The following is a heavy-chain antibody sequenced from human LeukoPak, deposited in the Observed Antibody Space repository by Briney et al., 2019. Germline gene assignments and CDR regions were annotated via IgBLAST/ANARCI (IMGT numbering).Heavy chain of an antibody. V-gene: IGHV2-70*11. CDR3: ARIHLREMTTVTSYYYYGMDV. J-gene: IGHJ6*02. Sequence: SGPTLVNPTQTLTLTCTFSGFSLSTSGMCVSWIRQPPGKALEWLARIDWDDDKYYSTSLKTRLTISKDTSKNQVVLTMTNMDPVDTATYYCARIHLREMTTVTSYYYYGMDVWGQGTTVTVSS. CDR1: GFSLSTSGMC. D-gene: IGHD4-17*01. CDR2: IDWDDDK.